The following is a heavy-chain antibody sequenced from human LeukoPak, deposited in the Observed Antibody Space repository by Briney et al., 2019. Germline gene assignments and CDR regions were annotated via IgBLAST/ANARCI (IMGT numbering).Heavy chain of an antibody. Sequence: GGSLRLSCAASGFTFSSYGMHCVRQAPGKGLEWVAVISYDGSNKYYADSVKGRFTISRDNSKNTLYLQMNSLRAENTAVYYCAKDARKYQLRTPFDYWGQGTLVTVSS. CDR3: AKDARKYQLRTPFDY. D-gene: IGHD2-2*01. V-gene: IGHV3-30*18. CDR1: GFTFSSYG. CDR2: ISYDGSNK. J-gene: IGHJ4*02.